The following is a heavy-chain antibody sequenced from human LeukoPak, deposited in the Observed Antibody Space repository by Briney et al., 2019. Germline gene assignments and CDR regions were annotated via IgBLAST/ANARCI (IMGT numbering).Heavy chain of an antibody. CDR2: ISWNSGSI. Sequence: PGGSLRLSCAASGFTFDDYAMHWVRQAPGKGLEWVSGISWNSGSIGYADSVKGRFTISRVNSKNTLDLQMNSLRAEDTAVYYCARSELSPFEYWGQGTLVTVSS. CDR3: ARSELSPFEY. J-gene: IGHJ4*02. CDR1: GFTFDDYA. D-gene: IGHD3-10*01. V-gene: IGHV3-9*01.